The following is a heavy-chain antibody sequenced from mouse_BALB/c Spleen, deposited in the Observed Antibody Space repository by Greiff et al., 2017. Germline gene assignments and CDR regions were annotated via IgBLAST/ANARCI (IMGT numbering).Heavy chain of an antibody. V-gene: IGHV3-2*02. D-gene: IGHD2-14*01. CDR2: ISYSGST. CDR3: ARYDRSFYYAMDY. CDR1: GYSITSDYA. J-gene: IGHJ4*01. Sequence: DVQLQESGPGLVKPSQSLSLTCTVTGYSITSDYAWNWIRQFPGNKLEWMGYISYSGSTSYNPSLKSRITITRDTSKNQFFLQLNSVTTEDTATYYCARYDRSFYYAMDYWGQGTSVTVSS.